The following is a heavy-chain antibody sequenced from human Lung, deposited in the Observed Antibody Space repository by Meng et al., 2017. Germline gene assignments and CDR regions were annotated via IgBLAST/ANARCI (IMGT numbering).Heavy chain of an antibody. J-gene: IGHJ4*02. V-gene: IGHV3-15*01. Sequence: EGQVGESGGGLVEPGGSLRLSCVASGFSFTDAWMSWVRQAPGKGLEWVGRIKSNSDGGTTDYAAPVKGRFTISRDDSKNTLYLQMNSLITEDTAVYFCATGAAAADHWGQGTLVTASS. CDR2: IKSNSDGGTT. CDR1: GFSFTDAW. CDR3: ATGAAAADH. D-gene: IGHD6-13*01.